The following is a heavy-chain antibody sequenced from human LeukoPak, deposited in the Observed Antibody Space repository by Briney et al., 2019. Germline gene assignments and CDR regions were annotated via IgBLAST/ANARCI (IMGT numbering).Heavy chain of an antibody. CDR1: GGTISSYA. V-gene: IGHV1-69*04. J-gene: IGHJ3*02. D-gene: IGHD2-21*01. CDR2: IIPILGIA. Sequence: ASVKVSCKASGGTISSYAISWVRQAPGQGLEWMGRIIPILGIANYAQKFQGRVTITADKSTSTAYMELSSLRSEDTAVYYCARAPYDGAFDIWGQGTMVTVSS. CDR3: ARAPYDGAFDI.